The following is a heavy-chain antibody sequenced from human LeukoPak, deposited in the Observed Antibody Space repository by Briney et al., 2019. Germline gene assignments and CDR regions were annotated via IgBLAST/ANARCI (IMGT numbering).Heavy chain of an antibody. CDR2: IYYSGST. D-gene: IGHD6-13*01. V-gene: IGHV4-39*01. CDR1: GGSISSSSYY. J-gene: IGHJ6*02. CDR3: GSHTAYSSSSPRSWFSHYGMDV. Sequence: SEALSLTCTVSGGSISSSSYYWGWIRQPPGKGLEWIGSIYYSGSTYYNPSLKSRVTISVDTSKNQFSLKLSSVTAADTAVYYCGSHTAYSSSSPRSWFSHYGMDVWGQGTTVTVSS.